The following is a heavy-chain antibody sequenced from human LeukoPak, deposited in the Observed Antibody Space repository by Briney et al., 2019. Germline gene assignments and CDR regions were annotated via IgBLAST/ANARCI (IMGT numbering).Heavy chain of an antibody. CDR1: GFTFTDFW. CDR2: IRQDGSEK. D-gene: IGHD6-13*01. V-gene: IGHV3-7*01. J-gene: IGHJ4*01. CDR3: ARDGTAPGLYFDL. Sequence: QPGGSLLLSCDVSGFTFTDFWMNWVRQAPGKGPEGVASIRQDGSEKTYVDSVKGRFTISRDNTKNSLSLQLNGLRAEDTAVYYCARDGTAPGLYFDLWGQGTLVTVSS.